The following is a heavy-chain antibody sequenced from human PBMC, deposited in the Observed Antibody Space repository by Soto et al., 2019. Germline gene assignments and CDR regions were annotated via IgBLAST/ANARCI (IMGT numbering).Heavy chain of an antibody. J-gene: IGHJ4*02. D-gene: IGHD2-2*01. CDR1: GFTFSNYA. CDR2: ISGSGGST. CDR3: TKGDIVEVPAAENY. V-gene: IGHV3-23*01. Sequence: GGVLRLSCAASGFTFSNYAMSWVRQAPGKGLEWVSAISGSGGSTYYADSVKGRFTISRDNSKNTLYLQMNSLRAEDTAEHYCTKGDIVEVPAAENYWGRGTRATVSS.